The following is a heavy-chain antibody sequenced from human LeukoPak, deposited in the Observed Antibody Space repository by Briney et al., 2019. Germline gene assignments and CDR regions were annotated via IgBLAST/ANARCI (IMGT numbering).Heavy chain of an antibody. V-gene: IGHV3-7*01. CDR2: IKQDGSEK. CDR3: ARDRYYVLDY. D-gene: IGHD3-10*02. CDR1: GFSFSNYW. Sequence: GGSLRLSCAASGFSFSNYWMIWVRQAPGKGLEWVANIKQDGSEKYYLHSVEGRFTISRDNAKNSLYLQMNSLRAEDTAVYYCARDRYYVLDYWGQGILVTVSS. J-gene: IGHJ4*02.